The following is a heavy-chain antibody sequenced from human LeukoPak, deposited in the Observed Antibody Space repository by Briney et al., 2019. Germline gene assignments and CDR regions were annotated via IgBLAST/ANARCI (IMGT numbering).Heavy chain of an antibody. J-gene: IGHJ2*01. V-gene: IGHV3-23*01. Sequence: GGSLRLSCAASGFTFSGYAMSWVRQAPGKELEWVSAISGSGGYTYYADSVKGRFTISRDNSKNTLYLQMNSLRAEDTAVYYCARVNSSSWYPGYWYFDLWGRGTLVTVSS. CDR2: ISGSGGYT. D-gene: IGHD6-13*01. CDR3: ARVNSSSWYPGYWYFDL. CDR1: GFTFSGYA.